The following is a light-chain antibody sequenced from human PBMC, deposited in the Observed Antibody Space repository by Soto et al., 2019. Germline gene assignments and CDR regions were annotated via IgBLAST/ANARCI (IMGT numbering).Light chain of an antibody. V-gene: IGLV2-11*01. CDR1: SSDVGGYNF. Sequence: QSALTQPRSVSGSPGQSVTISCTGTSSDVGGYNFVSWYQQSPGKAPKLIIYDVTKRPSGVPDRFSGSKSGNTASLTISGLHAEDEADYYCCSYAGTYTLWVFGRGTKLTVL. CDR3: CSYAGTYTLWV. CDR2: DVT. J-gene: IGLJ3*02.